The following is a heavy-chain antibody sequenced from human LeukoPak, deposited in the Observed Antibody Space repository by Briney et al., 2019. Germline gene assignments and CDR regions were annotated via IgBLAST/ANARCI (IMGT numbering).Heavy chain of an antibody. CDR2: IYYSGST. D-gene: IGHD6-13*01. V-gene: IGHV4-61*01. CDR3: ARGIAAAGTPYMDV. CDR1: GYSISSGYY. Sequence: SETLSLTCTVSGYSISSGYYWGWIRQPPGKGLEWIGYIYYSGSTNYNPSLKSRVTISVDTSKNQFSLKLSSVTAADTAVYYCARGIAAAGTPYMDVWVKGTTVTVSS. J-gene: IGHJ6*03.